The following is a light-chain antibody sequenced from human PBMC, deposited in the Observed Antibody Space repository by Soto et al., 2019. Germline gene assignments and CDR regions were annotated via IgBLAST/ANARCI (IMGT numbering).Light chain of an antibody. V-gene: IGKV1-16*01. CDR1: QDISNS. J-gene: IGKJ3*01. Sequence: DIQMTQSPSSLSASVGDRVTITCRASQDISNSLGWFQQKPGKVPKSLIFATSSLQIGVPSMFSGSRSGTDFILTISSLQPEDFGIYYCQQTSTYPFTFGPGTTVDVK. CDR2: ATS. CDR3: QQTSTYPFT.